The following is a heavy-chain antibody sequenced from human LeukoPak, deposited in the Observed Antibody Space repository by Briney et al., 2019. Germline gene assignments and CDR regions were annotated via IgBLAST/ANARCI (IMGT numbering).Heavy chain of an antibody. J-gene: IGHJ4*02. CDR3: ARRPDYGDYEGLFDY. CDR2: IYPGDSDT. Sequence: KISCKGSGYSFTSYWIGWVRQMPGKGLEWMGIIYPGDSDTRYSPSFQGQVTISADKSISTAYLQWSSLKASDTAMYYCARRPDYGDYEGLFDYWGQGTLVTVSS. CDR1: GYSFTSYW. V-gene: IGHV5-51*01. D-gene: IGHD4-17*01.